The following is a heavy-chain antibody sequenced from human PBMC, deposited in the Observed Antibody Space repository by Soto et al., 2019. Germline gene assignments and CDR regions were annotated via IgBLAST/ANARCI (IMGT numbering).Heavy chain of an antibody. CDR2: IYSGAKP. J-gene: IGHJ6*02. D-gene: IGHD2-2*01. V-gene: IGHV3-66*01. CDR3: ARDPNIVLVPAALRSYYYYYGMDV. CDR1: GFTVSTNY. Sequence: GGSLRLSCAASGFTVSTNYMNWVRQAPGKGLEWVAIIYSGAKPYYTDSVKDRFIISRDNSKNTLYLQMNSLRAEDTAVYYCARDPNIVLVPAALRSYYYYYGMDVWGQGTTVTVSS.